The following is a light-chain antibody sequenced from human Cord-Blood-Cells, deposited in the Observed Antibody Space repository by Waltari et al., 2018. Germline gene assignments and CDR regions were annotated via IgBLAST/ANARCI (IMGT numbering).Light chain of an antibody. Sequence: QSVLTQPPSASGTPGQRVTISCSGSSSNIGSNYVYWNQQHPGTAPKLLIYRNQRPSGVPDRFSGSKSGTSASLAISGLRSEDEADYYCAAWDDSLSGRVFGGGTKLTVL. J-gene: IGLJ3*02. V-gene: IGLV1-47*01. CDR3: AAWDDSLSGRV. CDR2: RN. CDR1: SSNIGSNY.